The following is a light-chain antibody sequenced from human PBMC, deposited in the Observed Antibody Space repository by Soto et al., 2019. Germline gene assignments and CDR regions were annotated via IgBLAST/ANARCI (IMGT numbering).Light chain of an antibody. V-gene: IGLV2-14*01. CDR2: DVR. CDR3: SSYTSSSTLV. CDR1: SSDVGGYNY. J-gene: IGLJ1*01. Sequence: QSVLTQPASVSGSTGQAITIFCTGTSSDVGGYNYVSWSQPPPGKAPTLILYDVRNRPSGVCNRFSSSKSGLTASLTISGVQAEDEADYYCSSYTSSSTLVFGTGTKVTVL.